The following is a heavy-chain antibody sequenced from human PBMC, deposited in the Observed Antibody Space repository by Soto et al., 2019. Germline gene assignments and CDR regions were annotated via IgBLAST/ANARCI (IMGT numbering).Heavy chain of an antibody. D-gene: IGHD3-22*01. V-gene: IGHV4-59*01. CDR1: GGSISSYY. CDR3: ARAGWDYYDSSCFLPPDY. J-gene: IGHJ4*02. Sequence: PSETLSLTCTVSGGSISSYYWSWIRQPPGKGLEWIGYIYYGGSTNYNPSLKSRVTISVDTSKNQFSLMLSSVTAADTAVDYCARAGWDYYDSSCFLPPDYGGQGTLVAVYS. CDR2: IYYGGST.